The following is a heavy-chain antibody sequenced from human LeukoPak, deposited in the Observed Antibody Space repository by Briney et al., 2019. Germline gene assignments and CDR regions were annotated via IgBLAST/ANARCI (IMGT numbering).Heavy chain of an antibody. Sequence: PSETLSLTCAVYGGSFSGYYWSWTRQPPGKGLEWIGEINHSGSTNYNPSLKSRVTISVDTSKNQFSLKLSSVTAADTAVYYCARKKGAATRAWFDPWGQGTLVTVSS. V-gene: IGHV4-34*01. J-gene: IGHJ5*02. CDR2: INHSGST. CDR3: ARKKGAATRAWFDP. D-gene: IGHD2-15*01. CDR1: GGSFSGYY.